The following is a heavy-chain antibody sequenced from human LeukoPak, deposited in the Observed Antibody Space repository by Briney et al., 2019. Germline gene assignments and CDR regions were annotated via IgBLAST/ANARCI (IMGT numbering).Heavy chain of an antibody. V-gene: IGHV1-46*01. Sequence: ASVNVSCKASGYSFTSYYIHWVRQAPGQGLEWMGIISPRGGSRSYPQNFQGRVTMTRDTSTSTVHMELSSLRSDDTAVYYCARDKGVVPAAAMFYLDYWGQGTLVTVSS. J-gene: IGHJ4*02. D-gene: IGHD2-2*01. CDR2: ISPRGGSR. CDR1: GYSFTSYY. CDR3: ARDKGVVPAAAMFYLDY.